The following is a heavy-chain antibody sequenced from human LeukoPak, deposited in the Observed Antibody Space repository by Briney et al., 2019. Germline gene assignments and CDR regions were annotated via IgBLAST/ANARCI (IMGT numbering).Heavy chain of an antibody. CDR3: ARGHYDSSGYYYT. D-gene: IGHD3-22*01. CDR1: GGTFSSYA. J-gene: IGHJ5*02. Sequence: SVKVSCKASGGTFSSYAISWVRQAPGQGLEWMGGIIPIFGTANYAQKFQGRVTITADESTSTAYMELSSLRSKDTAVYYCARGHYDSSGYYYTWGQGTLVTVSS. CDR2: IIPIFGTA. V-gene: IGHV1-69*01.